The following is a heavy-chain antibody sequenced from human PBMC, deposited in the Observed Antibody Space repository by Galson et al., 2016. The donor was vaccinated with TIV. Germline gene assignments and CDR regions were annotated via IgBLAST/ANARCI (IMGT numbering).Heavy chain of an antibody. CDR3: TKDAKYQLPRNWFDA. D-gene: IGHD2-2*01. CDR1: GFTFMDYS. CDR2: ISSTKSYI. Sequence: SLRLSCAASGFTFMDYSMDWVRQAPGKGLEWVSSISSTKSYISYAASVTGRFTISRDNAKNSVYLQMDSLSGEDTAMYYCTKDAKYQLPRNWFDAWGQGTLVTVSS. V-gene: IGHV3-21*06. J-gene: IGHJ5*02.